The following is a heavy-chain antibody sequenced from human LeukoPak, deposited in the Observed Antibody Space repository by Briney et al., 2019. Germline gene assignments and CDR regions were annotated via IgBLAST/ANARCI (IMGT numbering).Heavy chain of an antibody. V-gene: IGHV3-21*04. CDR3: ARVKADDAFDI. CDR2: ISSSSSFM. CDR1: GFTFSDYT. J-gene: IGHJ3*02. Sequence: GGSLRLSCAASGFTFSDYTMNWVRQAPGKGLEWVSSISSSSSFMYYADSVKGRFSISRDNSKNTLYLQMNSLRVEDTAVYYCARVKADDAFDIWGQGTMVTVSS.